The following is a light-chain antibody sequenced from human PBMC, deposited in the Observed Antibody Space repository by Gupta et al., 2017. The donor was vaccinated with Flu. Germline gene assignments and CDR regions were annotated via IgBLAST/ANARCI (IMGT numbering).Light chain of an antibody. CDR2: QVS. J-gene: IGKJ1*01. Sequence: VVLTQSPLSLPVTRGQPASISCRSSQGLVYSDGNTYLHWFQQRPGQSPRRLIYQVSYRDSGVPDRFSGSGSGTDFTLKSSRVEAEDVGIYLCKQGEHEAWTFGQETRLEIK. V-gene: IGKV2-30*01. CDR1: QGLVYSDGNTY. CDR3: KQGEHEAWT.